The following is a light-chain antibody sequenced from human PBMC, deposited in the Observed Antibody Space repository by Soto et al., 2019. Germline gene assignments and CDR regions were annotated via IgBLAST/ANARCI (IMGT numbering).Light chain of an antibody. CDR3: QQYGTSEII. CDR1: QSVSSSY. Sequence: EIVLTQSPGTLSLSPVERATLSCRASQSVSSSYLAWYQQKPGQAPRLLIYDTSSRVTGIPDRFSGSGSGTDFTLTISRLEPEDFAVFYCQQYGTSEIIFGQGTRLEIK. J-gene: IGKJ5*01. CDR2: DTS. V-gene: IGKV3-20*01.